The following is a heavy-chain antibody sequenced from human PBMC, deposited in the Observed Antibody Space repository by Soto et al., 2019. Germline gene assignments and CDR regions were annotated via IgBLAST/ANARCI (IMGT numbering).Heavy chain of an antibody. D-gene: IGHD3-3*01. CDR2: IYYSGST. J-gene: IGHJ1*01. CDR1: GGSITSGAYY. V-gene: IGHV4-31*03. Sequence: SETLSLTCTFSGGSITSGAYYWSLIRQHPGKGLEWIGYIYYSGSTYYNPSLKSRVTITVDTSRNQFSLKLTSMTAADTAVYYCVSQKVDVREFFDHWAQG. CDR3: VSQKVDVREFFDH.